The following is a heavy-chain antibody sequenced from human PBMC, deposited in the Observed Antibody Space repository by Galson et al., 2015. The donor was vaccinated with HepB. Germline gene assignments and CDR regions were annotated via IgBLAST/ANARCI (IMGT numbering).Heavy chain of an antibody. CDR2: ISSSSSTI. V-gene: IGHV3-48*04. Sequence: APGKGLEWVSYISSSSSTIYYADSVKGRFTISRDNAKNSLYLQMNSLRAEDTAVYYCASNLDIVVVPAAIPNNNYYYYGMDVWGQGTTVTVSS. J-gene: IGHJ6*02. CDR3: ASNLDIVVVPAAIPNNNYYYYGMDV. D-gene: IGHD2-2*02.